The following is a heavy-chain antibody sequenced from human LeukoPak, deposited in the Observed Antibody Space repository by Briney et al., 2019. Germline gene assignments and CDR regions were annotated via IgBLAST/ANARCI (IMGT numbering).Heavy chain of an antibody. V-gene: IGHV1-69*05. CDR3: ARMYSSSWYSPQ. CDR2: IIPIFGTA. J-gene: IGHJ4*02. Sequence: GASVKVSCKASGYTFTGYYMHWVRQAPGQGLEWMGRIIPIFGTANYAQKFQGRVTITTDESTSTAYMELSSLRSEDTAVYYCARMYSSSWYSPQWGQGTLVTVSS. D-gene: IGHD6-13*01. CDR1: GYTFTGYY.